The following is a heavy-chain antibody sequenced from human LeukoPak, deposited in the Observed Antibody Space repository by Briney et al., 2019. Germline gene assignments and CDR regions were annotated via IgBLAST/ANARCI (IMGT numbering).Heavy chain of an antibody. V-gene: IGHV4-34*01. CDR1: GGSFSGYY. CDR3: ARIAVTLDY. Sequence: SETLSLTCAVYGGSFSGYYWSWIRQPPGKGLEWIGEINHSGSTNYNPSLKSRVTISVDTPKNQFSLKLSSVTAADTAVYYCARIAVTLDYWGQGTLVTVSS. CDR2: INHSGST. J-gene: IGHJ4*02. D-gene: IGHD3-16*02.